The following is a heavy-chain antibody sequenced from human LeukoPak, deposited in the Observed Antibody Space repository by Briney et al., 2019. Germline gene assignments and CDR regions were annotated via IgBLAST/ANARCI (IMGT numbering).Heavy chain of an antibody. D-gene: IGHD2-2*01. CDR3: ARPRGGYCSSTSCQLFDY. CDR2: INPNSGGT. J-gene: IGHJ4*02. CDR1: GYTFTGYY. Sequence: GASVKLSCKASGYTFTGYYMHWVRQAPGQGLEWMGWINPNSGGTNYAQKFQGRVTMTRDTSTSTAYMELRSLRSDDTAVYYCARPRGGYCSSTSCQLFDYWGQGTLVTVSS. V-gene: IGHV1-2*02.